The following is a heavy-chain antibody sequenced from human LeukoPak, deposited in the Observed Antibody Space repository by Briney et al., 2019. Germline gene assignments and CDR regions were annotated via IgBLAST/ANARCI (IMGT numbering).Heavy chain of an antibody. D-gene: IGHD4-23*01. CDR2: IYYSGST. CDR1: GGSISSSSYY. CDR3: ARGVTTVEY. Sequence: SGTLSLTCTVSGGSISSSSYYWGWIRQPPGKGLEWIGSIYYSGSTYYNPSLKSRVTISVDTSKNQFSLKLSSVTAADTAVYYCARGVTTVEYWGQGTLVTVSS. V-gene: IGHV4-39*01. J-gene: IGHJ4*02.